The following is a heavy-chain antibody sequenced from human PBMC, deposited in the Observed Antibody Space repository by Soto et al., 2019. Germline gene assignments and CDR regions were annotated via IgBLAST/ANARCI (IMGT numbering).Heavy chain of an antibody. V-gene: IGHV3-30*18. D-gene: IGHD6-25*01. CDR1: GFTFSSYG. CDR3: AKDLDSSEVVY. J-gene: IGHJ4*02. Sequence: GGSLRLSCAASGFTFSSYGMHWVRQAPGKGLEWVAVISYDGSNKYYADSVKGRFTISRDNSKNTLYLQMNSLRAEDTAVYYCAKDLDSSEVVYWGQGTLVTVSS. CDR2: ISYDGSNK.